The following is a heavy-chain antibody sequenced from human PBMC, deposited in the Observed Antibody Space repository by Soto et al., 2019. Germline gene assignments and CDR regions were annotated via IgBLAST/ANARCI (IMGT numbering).Heavy chain of an antibody. CDR3: ARDWDGGNRGGFDY. CDR2: IIPIFGTA. CDR1: GGTFSSYA. Sequence: QVQLVQSGAEVKKPGSSVKVSCKASGGTFSSYAISWVRQAPGQGLEWMRGIIPIFGTANYAQKFQGRVTITADESTSTAYMELSSLRSEDTAVYYCARDWDGGNRGGFDYWGQGTLVTVSS. V-gene: IGHV1-69*01. D-gene: IGHD2-15*01. J-gene: IGHJ4*02.